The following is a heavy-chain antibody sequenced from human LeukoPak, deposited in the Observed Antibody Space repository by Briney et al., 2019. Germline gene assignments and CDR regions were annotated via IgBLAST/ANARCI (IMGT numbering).Heavy chain of an antibody. D-gene: IGHD3-3*01. CDR3: ARFSAPGRDTYYDFWSGYYTGTYYYYYMDV. J-gene: IGHJ6*03. CDR2: IKQDGSEK. Sequence: GGSLRLSCAASGFTFSSYWMSWVRQAPGKGLEWVANIKQDGSEKYYVDSVKGRFTISRDNAKNSLYLQMNSLRAEDTAVYYCARFSAPGRDTYYDFWSGYYTGTYYYYYMDVWGKGTTVTVSS. CDR1: GFTFSSYW. V-gene: IGHV3-7*01.